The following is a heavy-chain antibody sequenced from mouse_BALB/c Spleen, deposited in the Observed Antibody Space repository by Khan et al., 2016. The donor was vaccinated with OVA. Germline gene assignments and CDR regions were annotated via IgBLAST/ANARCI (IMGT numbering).Heavy chain of an antibody. J-gene: IGHJ2*01. CDR3: TTAYYRYYFDY. D-gene: IGHD2-12*01. V-gene: IGHV1S134*01. Sequence: EVQLQESGAELGRPGSSVKLSCKTSGSTFTSFGIKWVKQRPGQGLQWIGYIYPGNGYTEYNEKFQGKAILTSETTSSTAYMPLLSLTSKDSAIYFCTTAYYRYYFDYWGQGTTLTVSS. CDR1: GSTFTSFG. CDR2: IYPGNGYT.